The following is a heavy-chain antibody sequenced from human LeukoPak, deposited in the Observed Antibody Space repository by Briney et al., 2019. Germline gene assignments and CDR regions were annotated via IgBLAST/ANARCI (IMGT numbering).Heavy chain of an antibody. Sequence: SGSTNYNPSLKSRVTISVDTSKNQFSLKLSSVTAADTAVYYCAAFNGYYFNSGLRGFDYWGQGTLVTVSS. V-gene: IGHV4-34*01. D-gene: IGHD3-22*01. CDR3: AAFNGYYFNSGLRGFDY. CDR2: SGST. J-gene: IGHJ4*02.